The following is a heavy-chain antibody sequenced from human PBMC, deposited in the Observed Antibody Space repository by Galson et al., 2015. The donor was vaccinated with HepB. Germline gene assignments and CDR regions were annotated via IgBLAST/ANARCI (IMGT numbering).Heavy chain of an antibody. CDR1: GGSISSGDYY. Sequence: LTCTVSGGSISSGDYYWSWIRQPPGKGLEWIGYIYYSGSTYYNPSLKSRVTISVDTSKNQFSLKLSSVTAADTAVYYCARVLRFLAWFDPWGQGTLVTVSS. V-gene: IGHV4-30-4*01. CDR3: ARVLRFLAWFDP. CDR2: IYYSGST. J-gene: IGHJ5*02. D-gene: IGHD3-3*01.